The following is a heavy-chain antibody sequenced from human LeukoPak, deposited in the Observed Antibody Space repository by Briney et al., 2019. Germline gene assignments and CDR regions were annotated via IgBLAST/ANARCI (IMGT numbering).Heavy chain of an antibody. V-gene: IGHV4-39*01. Sequence: AETLSLTCTVSGRPISSSGLHWRWIPQPPAKGLECIETINYSRITFYRSSPRSRYTITVDPPKNQFALKLSSVTDAETAVYYCARQDDNEHGDPTWFDPWGQGTLVTVSS. CDR3: ARQDDNEHGDPTWFDP. CDR1: GRPISSSGLH. J-gene: IGHJ5*02. D-gene: IGHD4-17*01. CDR2: INYSRIT.